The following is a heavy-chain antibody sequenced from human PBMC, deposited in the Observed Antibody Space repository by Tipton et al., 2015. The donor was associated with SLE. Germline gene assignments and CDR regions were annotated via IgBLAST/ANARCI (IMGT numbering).Heavy chain of an antibody. CDR2: INPNSGGT. CDR1: GYTFTGYY. D-gene: IGHD6-6*01. V-gene: IGHV1-2*02. Sequence: QLVQSGAEVKKPGASVKVSCKASGYTFTGYYMHWVRQAPGQGLEWMGWINPNSGGTNYAQKFQGRVTMTRDTSISTAYMELSRLRSDDTAVYYCARELYIWDSSSLHRFDYWGQGTLVTVSS. CDR3: ARELYIWDSSSLHRFDY. J-gene: IGHJ4*02.